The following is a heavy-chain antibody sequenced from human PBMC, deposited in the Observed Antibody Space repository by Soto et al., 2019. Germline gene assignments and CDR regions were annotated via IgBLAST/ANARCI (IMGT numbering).Heavy chain of an antibody. CDR1: GYTFTSYA. D-gene: IGHD6-6*01. CDR2: INAGNGNT. J-gene: IGHJ5*02. V-gene: IGHV1-3*01. Sequence: ASVKVSCKASGYTFTSYAMHWVRQAPGQRLEWMGWINAGNGNTKYSQKIQGRVTITRDTSASTAYMELSSLRSEDTAVYYFARDRASIAARRGYNWFDPWGQGTLVTVSS. CDR3: ARDRASIAARRGYNWFDP.